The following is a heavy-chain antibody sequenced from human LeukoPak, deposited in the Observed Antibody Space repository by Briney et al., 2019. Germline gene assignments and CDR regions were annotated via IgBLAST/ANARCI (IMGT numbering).Heavy chain of an antibody. CDR3: GRLGYCSGSRCPTSYYNWFDP. D-gene: IGHD2-15*01. J-gene: IGHJ5*02. CDR1: GYSENFYG. CDR2: ISAYNGNT. Sequence: ASVKVSCKTSGYSENFYGITWVRQVAGQGLEWMGWISAYNGNTNYAQKLQGRVTMTTDTSTSTAYMELRSLRSDDTAVYYCGRLGYCSGSRCPTSYYNWFDPWGQGTLVTVSS. V-gene: IGHV1-18*01.